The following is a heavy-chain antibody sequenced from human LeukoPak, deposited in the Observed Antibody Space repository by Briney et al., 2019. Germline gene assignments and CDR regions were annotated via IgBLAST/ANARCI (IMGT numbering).Heavy chain of an antibody. D-gene: IGHD3-10*01. J-gene: IGHJ4*02. Sequence: ASVKVSCKASGYTFTGYYIHWVRQAPGQGPEWMGWINPNSGDTYYAQMFQGRVTMTRDTSITTAYMELSRLRSDDRAVYYCAGEAHGSGTYYSDYWGQGTLVTVSS. CDR2: INPNSGDT. CDR1: GYTFTGYY. CDR3: AGEAHGSGTYYSDY. V-gene: IGHV1-2*02.